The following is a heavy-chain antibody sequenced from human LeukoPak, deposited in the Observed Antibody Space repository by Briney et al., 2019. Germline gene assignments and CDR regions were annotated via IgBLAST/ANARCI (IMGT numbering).Heavy chain of an antibody. CDR2: IYYTGST. Sequence: PSETLSLTCIVSGGSIDSYYWSWIRQSPGKGLESIGHIYYTGSTIYNPSLQSRVTISVDTSKNQFSLNLSSVTAADTAVYYCARRRNWNSPYYFDYWGQGTLVTVSS. CDR3: ARRRNWNSPYYFDY. D-gene: IGHD1-7*01. J-gene: IGHJ4*02. V-gene: IGHV4-59*08. CDR1: GGSIDSYY.